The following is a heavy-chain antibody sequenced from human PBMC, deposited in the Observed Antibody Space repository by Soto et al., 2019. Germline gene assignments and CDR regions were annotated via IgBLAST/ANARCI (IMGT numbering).Heavy chain of an antibody. CDR1: GFTFSSYG. V-gene: IGHV3-33*01. Sequence: QVQLVESGGGVVQPGRSLRLSCAASGFTFSSYGMHWVRQAPGKGLQWVAVIWYDGSNKYYADSVKGRFTISRDNSKNTLYLQISSLRAEGTAVYYCARDYDSSGYPRYYFDYGGQGTLVTVSS. J-gene: IGHJ4*02. D-gene: IGHD3-22*01. CDR2: IWYDGSNK. CDR3: ARDYDSSGYPRYYFDY.